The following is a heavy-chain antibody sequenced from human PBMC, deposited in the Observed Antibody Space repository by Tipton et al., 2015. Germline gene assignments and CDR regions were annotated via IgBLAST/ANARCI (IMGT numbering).Heavy chain of an antibody. J-gene: IGHJ4*02. Sequence: TLSLTCAVYGGSLSGYYWSWIRQPPGKGLEWIGEVNHSGNTNYNPSLKSRVTISVDTTKNHFSLKVHSVTAADTAVYYCARGHKNGDSPWDYWGQGTLVTVSS. D-gene: IGHD4-17*01. CDR1: GGSLSGYY. CDR3: ARGHKNGDSPWDY. V-gene: IGHV4-34*01. CDR2: VNHSGNT.